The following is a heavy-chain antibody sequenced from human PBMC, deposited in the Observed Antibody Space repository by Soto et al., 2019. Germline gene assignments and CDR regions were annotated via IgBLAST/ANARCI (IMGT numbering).Heavy chain of an antibody. CDR2: ISGSGGST. D-gene: IGHD3-22*01. CDR3: AKDCDYYDSSGYYYPFDY. Sequence: PGGSLRLSCAASGFTFSSYAMSWVRQAPGKGLEWVSAISGSGGSTYYADSVKGRFTISRDSSKNTLYLQMNSLRAEDTAVYYCAKDCDYYDSSGYYYPFDYWGQGTLVTVSS. J-gene: IGHJ4*02. V-gene: IGHV3-23*01. CDR1: GFTFSSYA.